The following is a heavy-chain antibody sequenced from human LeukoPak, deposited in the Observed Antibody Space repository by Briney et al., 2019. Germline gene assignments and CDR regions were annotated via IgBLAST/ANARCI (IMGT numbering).Heavy chain of an antibody. CDR1: GVSISSGSYY. CDR2: IYTSGST. D-gene: IGHD5-12*01. CDR3: AREEYSGYVAYYGMDV. V-gene: IGHV4-61*02. J-gene: IGHJ6*02. Sequence: SETLSLTCTVSGVSISSGSYYWRWIRQPAGKGLEWIGRIYTSGSTNYNPSLKSRVTISVDTSKNQFSLKLSSVAAADTAVYYCAREEYSGYVAYYGMDVWGQGTTVTVSS.